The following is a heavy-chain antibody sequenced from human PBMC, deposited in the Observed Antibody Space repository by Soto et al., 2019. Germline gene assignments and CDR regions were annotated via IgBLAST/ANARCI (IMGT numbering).Heavy chain of an antibody. V-gene: IGHV4-59*01. CDR2: IYYSGST. CDR1: GGSISSYY. D-gene: IGHD3-16*01. Sequence: QVQLQESGPGLVKPSETLSLTCTVSGGSISSYYWSWIRQPPGKGLEWIGYIYYSGSTNYNPSLKSRVTRSVATSKNQFPLKLSSATAADTAVYYCARRWGMGFDYWGQGTLVTVSS. J-gene: IGHJ4*02. CDR3: ARRWGMGFDY.